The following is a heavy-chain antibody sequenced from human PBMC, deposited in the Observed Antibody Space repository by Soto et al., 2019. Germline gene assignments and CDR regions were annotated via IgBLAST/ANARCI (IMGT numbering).Heavy chain of an antibody. V-gene: IGHV4-59*01. D-gene: IGHD6-19*01. CDR1: GGSISTYY. CDR3: ARDRSSGWDQGYGMDV. CDR2: IYYSGST. Sequence: SETLSLTCTVSGGSISTYYWSWILQPPGKGLEWSGYIYYSGSTSYNPSLKSRGTISVDTSKNQCSLKLRSVTAADTAVYYCARDRSSGWDQGYGMDVWGQGTTVTVSS. J-gene: IGHJ6*02.